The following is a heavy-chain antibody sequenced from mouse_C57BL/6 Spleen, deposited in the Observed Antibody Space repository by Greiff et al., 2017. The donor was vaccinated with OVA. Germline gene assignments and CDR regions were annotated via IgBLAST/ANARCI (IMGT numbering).Heavy chain of an antibody. D-gene: IGHD2-3*01. Sequence: QVQLQQPGAELVKPGASVKVSCKASGYTFTSYWMHWVKQRPGQGLEWIGRIHPSDSDTNYNQKFKGKATLTVDKSSSTAYMQLSSLTSEDSAVYYCAMGDGFNDWYFDVWGTGTTVTVSS. CDR2: IHPSDSDT. V-gene: IGHV1-74*01. J-gene: IGHJ1*03. CDR3: AMGDGFNDWYFDV. CDR1: GYTFTSYW.